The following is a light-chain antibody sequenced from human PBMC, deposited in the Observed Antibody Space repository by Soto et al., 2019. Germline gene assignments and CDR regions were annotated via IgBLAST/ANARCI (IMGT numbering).Light chain of an antibody. CDR2: KGS. CDR3: QHYSIFSLT. V-gene: IGKV1-5*03. J-gene: IGKJ4*01. CDR1: QSISSW. Sequence: DIQMTQSPSTLSASVEDRVTITCRASQSISSWLAWYQQKPGKAPKRLIYKGSSLESGVPSRFSGSGSGTEFTLTISSLQPDDFATYYCQHYSIFSLTFGGGTKVEI.